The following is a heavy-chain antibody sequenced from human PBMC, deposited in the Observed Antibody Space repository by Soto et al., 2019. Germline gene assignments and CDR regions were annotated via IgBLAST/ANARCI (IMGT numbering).Heavy chain of an antibody. J-gene: IGHJ6*02. Sequence: SVKVSCKASGGTFSSYAISWVRQAPGQGLEWMGGIIPIFGTANYAQKFQGRVTITADESTSTAYMELSSLRSEDTAVYYCAGIVVVPAAPAGDYYYYYGMDVWGQGTTVTVYS. D-gene: IGHD2-2*01. CDR3: AGIVVVPAAPAGDYYYYYGMDV. V-gene: IGHV1-69*13. CDR1: GGTFSSYA. CDR2: IIPIFGTA.